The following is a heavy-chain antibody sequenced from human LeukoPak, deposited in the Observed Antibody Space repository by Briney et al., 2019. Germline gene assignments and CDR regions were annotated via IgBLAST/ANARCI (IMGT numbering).Heavy chain of an antibody. Sequence: GGSLRLSCAASGFTFSSYVMSWVRQAPGKGLEWVSAISGSGGSTYSADSVKGRFTISRDNSKNTLYLQMNSLRAEDTAVYYWAKNPRKTGDHAFDIWGQGTMVTVSS. V-gene: IGHV3-23*01. CDR1: GFTFSSYV. CDR2: ISGSGGST. J-gene: IGHJ3*02. CDR3: AKNPRKTGDHAFDI. D-gene: IGHD7-27*01.